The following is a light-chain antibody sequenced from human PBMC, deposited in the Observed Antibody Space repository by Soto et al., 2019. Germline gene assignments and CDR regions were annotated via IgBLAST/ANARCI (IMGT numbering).Light chain of an antibody. V-gene: IGLV2-14*01. Sequence: QSALTQPASVSGSPGQSITISCTGTSSDVGGFDFVSWYQHHPGKAPKLLVYEVSNRPSRVSSRFSGSKSGTTASLTISGLQAEDEADYYCSSYTSPNTPWVFGGGTKVAVL. CDR3: SSYTSPNTPWV. J-gene: IGLJ3*02. CDR1: SSDVGGFDF. CDR2: EVS.